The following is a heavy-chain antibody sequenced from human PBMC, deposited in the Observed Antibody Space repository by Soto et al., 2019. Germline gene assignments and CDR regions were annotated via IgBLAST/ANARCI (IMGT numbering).Heavy chain of an antibody. J-gene: IGHJ4*02. Sequence: GGSLRLSCAASGFTFSSYAMSWVRQAPGKGLEWVSAISGSGGSTYYAGSVKGRFTISRDNSKNTLYLQMNSLRAEDTAVYYCAKGPKYYYGSGSRFDYWGQGTLVTVYS. D-gene: IGHD3-10*01. V-gene: IGHV3-23*01. CDR2: ISGSGGST. CDR3: AKGPKYYYGSGSRFDY. CDR1: GFTFSSYA.